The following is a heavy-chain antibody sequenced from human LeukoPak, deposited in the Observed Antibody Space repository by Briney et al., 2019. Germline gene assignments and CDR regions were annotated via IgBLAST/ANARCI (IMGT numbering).Heavy chain of an antibody. D-gene: IGHD6-19*01. Sequence: ASVKVSCKVSGYTLTELSMHWVRQAPGKGLEWMGGFDPEDGETIYAQKFQGRVTMTEDTSTDTAYMELSSLRSEDTAVYYCARVGGIAVPGHWYFDLWGRGTLVTVSS. J-gene: IGHJ2*01. V-gene: IGHV1-24*01. CDR2: FDPEDGET. CDR1: GYTLTELS. CDR3: ARVGGIAVPGHWYFDL.